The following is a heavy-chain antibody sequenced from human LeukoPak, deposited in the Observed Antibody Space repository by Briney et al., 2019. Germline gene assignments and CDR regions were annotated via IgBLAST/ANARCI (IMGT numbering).Heavy chain of an antibody. D-gene: IGHD3-22*01. Sequence: SETLSLTCTVSGGSISSGSYYWSWIRQPAGKGLEWIGRIYTSGSTNYNPSLKSRVTISVDTSKNQFSLKLRSVTAADTAVYYCARWTSALDGYCYGDYYYYMDVWGKGTTVTISS. CDR1: GGSISSGSYY. J-gene: IGHJ6*03. V-gene: IGHV4-61*02. CDR3: ARWTSALDGYCYGDYYYYMDV. CDR2: IYTSGST.